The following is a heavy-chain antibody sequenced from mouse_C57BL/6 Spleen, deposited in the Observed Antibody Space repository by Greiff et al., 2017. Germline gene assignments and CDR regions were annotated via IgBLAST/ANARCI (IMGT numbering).Heavy chain of an antibody. CDR1: GFTFSGYA. D-gene: IGHD4-1*01. CDR2: ISDGGSYT. V-gene: IGHV5-4*01. J-gene: IGHJ4*01. Sequence: EVMLVESGGGLVKPGGSLKLSCAASGFTFSGYAMSWVRQTPEKRLEWVATISDGGSYTYYPDNVKGRFTISRDNAKNNLYLQMSHLKSEDTAMYYCARDAGTYYAMDYWGQGTSVTVSS. CDR3: ARDAGTYYAMDY.